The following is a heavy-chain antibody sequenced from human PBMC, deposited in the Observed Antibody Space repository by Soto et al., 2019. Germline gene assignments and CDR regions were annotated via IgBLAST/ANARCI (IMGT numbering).Heavy chain of an antibody. CDR1: GGSINSGGYY. Sequence: SETLSLTCTVSGGSINSGGYYWTWLRQHPGKGLEWLGYIADFGYTFYNPSLQSRVILPMDTSKSQFSLKLSSATAADTAVYFCARKQAGFFYGIDYWGQGTLVTVSS. D-gene: IGHD3-3*01. J-gene: IGHJ4*02. CDR2: IADFGYT. V-gene: IGHV4-31*03. CDR3: ARKQAGFFYGIDY.